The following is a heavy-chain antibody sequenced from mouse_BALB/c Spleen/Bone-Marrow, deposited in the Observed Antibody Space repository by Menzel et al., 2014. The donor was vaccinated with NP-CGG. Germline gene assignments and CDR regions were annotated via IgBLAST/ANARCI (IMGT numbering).Heavy chain of an antibody. D-gene: IGHD2-13*01. V-gene: IGHV5-6-3*01. J-gene: IGHJ3*01. CDR1: GFTFSNYG. Sequence: EVKLVESGGGLVQPGGSLKLSCAASGFTFSNYGMSWVRQTPDKRLDLVATINSNGGTTYYPDSVKGRLTISRDNAKNTLYLQMSSLKSEDTAMYFCARGLYYVAYGPGFAYWGQGTLVTVSA. CDR3: ARGLYYVAYGPGFAY. CDR2: INSNGGTT.